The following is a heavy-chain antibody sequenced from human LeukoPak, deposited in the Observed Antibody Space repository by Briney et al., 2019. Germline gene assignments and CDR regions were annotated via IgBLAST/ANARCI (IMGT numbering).Heavy chain of an antibody. D-gene: IGHD5-18*01. CDR2: IVPILGIA. V-gene: IGHV1-69*04. J-gene: IGHJ3*01. Sequence: ASVKVSCTASGGTFNSYAISWVRQAPGQGLEWMGRIVPILGIANYAQEFQGRLIITADKATSSAYMELSSLRSEDTAVYYCARDQGDNSYGYYAIWYAFDVWGQGTMVTVSS. CDR1: GGTFNSYA. CDR3: ARDQGDNSYGYYAIWYAFDV.